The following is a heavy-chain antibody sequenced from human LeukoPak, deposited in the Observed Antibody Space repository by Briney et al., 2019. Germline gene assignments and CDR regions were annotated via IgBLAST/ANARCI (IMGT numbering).Heavy chain of an antibody. V-gene: IGHV1-2*02. CDR1: GYSFSDYY. CDR2: ISPNSGAP. Sequence: GASVKVSCKASGYSFSDYYLHWLRQAPGQGLEWMGWISPNSGAPKYAQKFQGRVTMTRDTSISTAYMELTSLRSNDTAVYFCARADDFWRGSYHYGMNVWGQGTTITVSS. J-gene: IGHJ6*02. CDR3: ARADDFWRGSYHYGMNV. D-gene: IGHD3-3*01.